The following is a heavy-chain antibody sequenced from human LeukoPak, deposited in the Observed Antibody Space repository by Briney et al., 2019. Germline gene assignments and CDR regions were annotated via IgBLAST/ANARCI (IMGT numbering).Heavy chain of an antibody. J-gene: IGHJ5*02. CDR2: INPNSGGT. V-gene: IGHV1-2*02. D-gene: IGHD5-24*01. CDR1: GYTFTGYY. Sequence: ASVKVSCKASGYTFTGYYMHWVRQAPGQGLEWMRWINPNSGGTNYAQKFQGRVTMTRDTSISTAYMELSRLRSDDTAVYYCARELGDDFGFDPWGEGTLVTVSS. CDR3: ARELGDDFGFDP.